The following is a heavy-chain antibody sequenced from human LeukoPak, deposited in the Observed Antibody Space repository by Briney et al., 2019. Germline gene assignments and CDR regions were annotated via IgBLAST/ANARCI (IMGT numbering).Heavy chain of an antibody. CDR2: IRSKACGGTT. J-gene: IGHJ4*02. V-gene: IGHV3-49*03. Sequence: PGRSLRLSCTASGFTFGDYAMSWFRQAPGKGLEWVGFIRSKACGGTTEYAASVKGRFTISRDDSKSIAYLQMNSLKTEDTAVYYCTRAGATRYFDWLVKDYWGQGTLVTVSS. CDR1: GFTFGDYA. D-gene: IGHD3-9*01. CDR3: TRAGATRYFDWLVKDY.